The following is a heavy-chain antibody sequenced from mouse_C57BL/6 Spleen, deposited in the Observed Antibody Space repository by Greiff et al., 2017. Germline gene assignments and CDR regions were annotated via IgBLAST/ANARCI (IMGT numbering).Heavy chain of an antibody. Sequence: QVQLQQPGAELVKPGASVKVSCKASGYTFTSYWMHWVKQRPGQGLEWIGRIHPSDSDTNYNKKFKGKATLTVDKSSSTAYMQLSSLTSEDSAVYCCAIDFPNSYYVDYWGQGTTLTVSS. CDR1: GYTFTSYW. V-gene: IGHV1-74*01. CDR3: AIDFPNSYYVDY. J-gene: IGHJ2*01. CDR2: IHPSDSDT.